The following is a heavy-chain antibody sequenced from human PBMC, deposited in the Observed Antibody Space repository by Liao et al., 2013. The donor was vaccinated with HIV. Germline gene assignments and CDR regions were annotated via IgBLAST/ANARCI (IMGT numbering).Heavy chain of an antibody. V-gene: IGHV4-61*02. CDR3: VRGGFVGFFKDDPFDI. CDR2: MYTSGST. D-gene: IGHD2-15*01. CDR1: GGSISSGSYY. Sequence: QVQLQESGPGLVKPSQILSLTCTVSGGSISSGSYYWSWIRQPAGKGLEWIGRMYTSGSTNYNPSLKSRVTISIDTSKNQFSLKLTSVTAADTAVYYCVRGGFVGFFKDDPFDIWGQGTMVTVS. J-gene: IGHJ3*02.